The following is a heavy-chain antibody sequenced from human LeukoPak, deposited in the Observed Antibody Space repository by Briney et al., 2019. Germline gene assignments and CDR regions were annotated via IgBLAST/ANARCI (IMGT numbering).Heavy chain of an antibody. CDR3: ARGLVPAAICWWSDP. CDR2: ISDYNGNT. Sequence: GASVKVSCKASGYTFTSYGISWVRQAPGQGLERMGWISDYNGNTNYAQKLQGRVTMTTDTSTSTAYMELRSLRSDDTAVYYCARGLVPAAICWWSDPWGQGTLVTVSS. V-gene: IGHV1-18*01. CDR1: GYTFTSYG. J-gene: IGHJ5*02. D-gene: IGHD2-2*02.